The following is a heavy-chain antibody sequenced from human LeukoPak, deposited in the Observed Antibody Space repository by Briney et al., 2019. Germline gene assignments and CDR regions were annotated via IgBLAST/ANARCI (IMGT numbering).Heavy chain of an antibody. D-gene: IGHD5/OR15-5a*01. V-gene: IGHV7-4-1*02. CDR1: GYTFTSYA. Sequence: EASVKVSCKASGYTFTSYAMNWVRQAPGQGLEWMGWINTNTGNPTYAQGFTGRFVFSLDTSVSTAYLQITSLKAEDTAVYYCARDPPPLGVYAVGGTPDYWGQGTLVTVSS. CDR2: INTNTGNP. CDR3: ARDPPPLGVYAVGGTPDY. J-gene: IGHJ4*02.